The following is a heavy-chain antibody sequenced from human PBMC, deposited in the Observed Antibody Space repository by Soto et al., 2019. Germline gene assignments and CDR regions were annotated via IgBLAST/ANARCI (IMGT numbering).Heavy chain of an antibody. CDR2: ISASGDDS. V-gene: IGHV3-23*01. J-gene: IGHJ6*02. CDR3: AKGSSGWSVRYYYGMDV. Sequence: GGSLRLSCAASGFTFSIYAMHWVRQAPGKGLEWVSVISASGDDSHFADSVKGRFTTSRDNSKNTLSLQMNSLRADDTAVYYCAKGSSGWSVRYYYGMDVWGQGSAVTVSS. CDR1: GFTFSIYA. D-gene: IGHD6-19*01.